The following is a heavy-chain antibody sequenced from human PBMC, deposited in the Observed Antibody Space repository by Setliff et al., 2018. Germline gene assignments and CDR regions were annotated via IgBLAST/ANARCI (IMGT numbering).Heavy chain of an antibody. CDR3: ARGGTYRYFDY. V-gene: IGHV4-61*01. CDR2: VYYSGTT. Sequence: PSETLSLTCTVSGGSISGASIRSYYWSWIRQPPGKGLEFIGYVYYSGTTNYDPSLKSRVTISVDTSKNQFSLKLSSVTAADTAIYYCARGGTYRYFDYWGQGTLVTVS. CDR1: GGSISGASIRSYY. J-gene: IGHJ4*02.